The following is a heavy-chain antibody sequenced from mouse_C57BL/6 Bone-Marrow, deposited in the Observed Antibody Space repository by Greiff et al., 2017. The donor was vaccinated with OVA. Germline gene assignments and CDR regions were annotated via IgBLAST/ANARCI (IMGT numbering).Heavy chain of an antibody. V-gene: IGHV1-64*01. Sequence: VQLQQPGAELVKPGASVKLSCKASGYTFTSYWMHWVKQRPGQGLEWIGMIHPNRGSTNYNEKFKSKATLTVDKSSSTAYMQLSSLTSEDSAVYYCARRVLGYYGSSYPDYWGQGTTLTVSS. CDR1: GYTFTSYW. CDR3: ARRVLGYYGSSYPDY. CDR2: IHPNRGST. D-gene: IGHD1-1*01. J-gene: IGHJ2*01.